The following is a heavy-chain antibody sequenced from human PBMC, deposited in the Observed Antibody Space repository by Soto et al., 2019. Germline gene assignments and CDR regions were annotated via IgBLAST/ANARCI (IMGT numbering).Heavy chain of an antibody. J-gene: IGHJ4*02. D-gene: IGHD3-16*02. CDR3: ARGLGITFGGVIVSLGY. CDR1: GYTFTSYG. CDR2: ISAYNGNT. Sequence: ASVKVSCKASGYTFTSYGISWVRQAPGQGFEWMGWISAYNGNTNYAQKLQGRVTMTTDTSTSTAYMELRSLRSDDTAVYYCARGLGITFGGVIVSLGYWGQGTLVTVSS. V-gene: IGHV1-18*04.